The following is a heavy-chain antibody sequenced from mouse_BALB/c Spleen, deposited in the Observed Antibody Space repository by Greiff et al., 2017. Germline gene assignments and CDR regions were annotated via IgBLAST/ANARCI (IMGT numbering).Heavy chain of an antibody. J-gene: IGHJ3*01. CDR1: GYSITSGYS. D-gene: IGHD1-1*01. CDR3: ASPTRATEGFAY. V-gene: IGHV3-1*02. Sequence: EVKLQESGPDLVKPSQSLSLTCTVTGYSITSGYSWPWIRQFPGNKLEWMGYIHYSGSTNYNPSLKSRISITRDTAKNQFFLQLNSVTTEDTATYDCASPTRATEGFAYWGQGTLGTVSA. CDR2: IHYSGST.